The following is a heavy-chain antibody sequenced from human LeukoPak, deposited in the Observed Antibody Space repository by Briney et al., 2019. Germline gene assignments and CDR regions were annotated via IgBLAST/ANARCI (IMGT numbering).Heavy chain of an antibody. D-gene: IGHD3-22*01. Sequence: PGGSLRLSCGASGFTFSSYGMHWVRQAPGKGLEWVAFIRYDGNNKYYVDSVKGRFTISRDNSKNSLYLQMNSLRAEDTAVYYCARGYYYDSSGYSDYWGQGTLVTVSS. CDR2: IRYDGNNK. CDR1: GFTFSSYG. J-gene: IGHJ4*02. CDR3: ARGYYYDSSGYSDY. V-gene: IGHV3-30*02.